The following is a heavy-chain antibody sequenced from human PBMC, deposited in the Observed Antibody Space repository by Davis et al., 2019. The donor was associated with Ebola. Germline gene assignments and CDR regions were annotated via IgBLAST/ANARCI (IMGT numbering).Heavy chain of an antibody. Sequence: GESLKISCAASGFIFRNYWMTWVRQAPGKGLVWVSRINSDGTTTTYADSVKGRFTISRDNAKNTLYLQMNSLRAEDTAVYYCARGDSRLFDYWGQGTLVTVSS. J-gene: IGHJ4*02. D-gene: IGHD3-22*01. CDR2: INSDGTTT. V-gene: IGHV3-74*01. CDR1: GFIFRNYW. CDR3: ARGDSRLFDY.